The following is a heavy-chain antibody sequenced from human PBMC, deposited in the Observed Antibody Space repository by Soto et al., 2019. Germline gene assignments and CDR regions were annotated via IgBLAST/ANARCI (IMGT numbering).Heavy chain of an antibody. CDR1: GGTFSSYA. D-gene: IGHD3-22*01. Sequence: QVQLVQSGAEVKKPGSSVKVSCKASGGTFSSYAISWVRQAPGQGLEWMGGIIPIFGTANYAQKFQGRVTITADESTSTAYMELSSVRSEDTAVYYCARNPTYYYDSSGYYYLDYWGQGPLVTVSS. V-gene: IGHV1-69*12. CDR3: ARNPTYYYDSSGYYYLDY. J-gene: IGHJ4*02. CDR2: IIPIFGTA.